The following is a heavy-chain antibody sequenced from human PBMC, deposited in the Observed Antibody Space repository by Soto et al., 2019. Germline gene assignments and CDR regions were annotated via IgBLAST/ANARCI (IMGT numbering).Heavy chain of an antibody. D-gene: IGHD1-20*01. J-gene: IGHJ4*02. V-gene: IGHV3-9*01. Sequence: GGCLRLSCAACGFTVDDYAMHLVRQAPGKGLEWVSGISWNSGSIGYADSVKGRFTISRDNAKNSLYLQMNSLRAEDTALYYCAKDSSSYNWNYIAYWGQGTLVTVSS. CDR1: GFTVDDYA. CDR2: ISWNSGSI. CDR3: AKDSSSYNWNYIAY.